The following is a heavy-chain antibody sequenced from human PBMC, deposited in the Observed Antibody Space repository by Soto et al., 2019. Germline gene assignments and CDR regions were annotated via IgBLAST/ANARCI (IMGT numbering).Heavy chain of an antibody. Sequence: QVQLVESGGGVVQPGRSLRHSCAASGFTFSNYGMHWVRQAPGKGLEWVAIISYDGDNEYYADSVRGRFTISRDNSKNTLYLQTSSLRQEDTAVYYCAKDGGPVYCNSPGCSAKHFDYWGQGTLVTVSS. J-gene: IGHJ4*02. CDR2: ISYDGDNE. D-gene: IGHD2-2*01. CDR3: AKDGGPVYCNSPGCSAKHFDY. V-gene: IGHV3-30*18. CDR1: GFTFSNYG.